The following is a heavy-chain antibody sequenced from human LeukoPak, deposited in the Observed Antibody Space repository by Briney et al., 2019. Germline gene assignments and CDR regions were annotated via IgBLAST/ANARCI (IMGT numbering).Heavy chain of an antibody. CDR2: IYSGGST. Sequence: GSLRLSCAASGFTVSSNYMSWVRQAPGKGLEWVSVIYSGGSTYYADSVKGRFTISRDNSKNTLYLQMNSLRAEDTAVYYCAKEISVRGLAWFDPWGQGTLVTVSS. CDR1: GFTVSSNY. V-gene: IGHV3-66*01. D-gene: IGHD3-10*01. J-gene: IGHJ5*02. CDR3: AKEISVRGLAWFDP.